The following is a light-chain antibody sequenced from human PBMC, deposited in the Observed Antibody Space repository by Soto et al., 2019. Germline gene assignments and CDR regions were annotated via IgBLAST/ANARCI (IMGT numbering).Light chain of an antibody. J-gene: IGKJ3*01. CDR3: QQSFT. CDR2: KAS. V-gene: IGKV1-5*03. Sequence: DIQMTQSPSTLSASVGDRVTITCRASQSISSWLAWYQQKPGKAPKLLIYKASSLESGVTSRCSGSGSGTEFTRTISGVQPNDFATYCCQQSFTFGPGTKVDIK. CDR1: QSISSW.